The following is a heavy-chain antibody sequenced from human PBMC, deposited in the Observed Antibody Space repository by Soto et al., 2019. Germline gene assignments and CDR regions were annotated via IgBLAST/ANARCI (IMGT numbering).Heavy chain of an antibody. Sequence: HPGGSLRLSCAASGFTFSSYAMSWVRQAPGKGLEWVSAISGSGGSTYYADSVKGRFTISRDNSKNTLYLQMNSLRAEDTAVYYCASTSPYYYDSSSYSAPDAFDIWGQGKMVTVSS. D-gene: IGHD3-22*01. CDR3: ASTSPYYYDSSSYSAPDAFDI. CDR1: GFTFSSYA. CDR2: ISGSGGST. J-gene: IGHJ3*02. V-gene: IGHV3-23*01.